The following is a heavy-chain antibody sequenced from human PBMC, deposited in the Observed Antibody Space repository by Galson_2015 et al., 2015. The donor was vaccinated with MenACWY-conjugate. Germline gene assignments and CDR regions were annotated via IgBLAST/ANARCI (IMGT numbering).Heavy chain of an antibody. CDR3: AKIVRHPVGPYFDS. D-gene: IGHD2-21*01. Sequence: SLRLSCAASGFSVTSHFIGWVRQAPGKGLEWVALLYDDGTSRYADSAKGRFTISRDTLRNSLSLQMHGLRAEDTAMYFCAKIVRHPVGPYFDSWGQGTLVLVSS. V-gene: IGHV3-53*01. J-gene: IGHJ4*02. CDR2: LYDDGTS. CDR1: GFSVTSHF.